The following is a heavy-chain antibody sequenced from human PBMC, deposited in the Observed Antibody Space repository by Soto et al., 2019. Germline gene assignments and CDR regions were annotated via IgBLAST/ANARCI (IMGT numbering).Heavy chain of an antibody. Sequence: QVQLQESGPGLVKPSQTLSLTYTVSGGYISSGDYYWSWIRQPPGKGLEWIGYILYSGTTNYNPSLESRLTISGDTSKIQFSLKLTSVTAADTAVYYCARNGALDYWGRGTLVTVSS. CDR3: ARNGALDY. D-gene: IGHD2-8*01. CDR1: GGYISSGDYY. V-gene: IGHV4-30-4*01. J-gene: IGHJ4*02. CDR2: ILYSGTT.